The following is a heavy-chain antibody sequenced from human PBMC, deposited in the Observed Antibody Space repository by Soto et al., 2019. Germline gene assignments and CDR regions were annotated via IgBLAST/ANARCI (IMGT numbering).Heavy chain of an antibody. D-gene: IGHD3-16*01. J-gene: IGHJ4*02. CDR2: IKSNTEGGTT. V-gene: IGHV3-15*01. Sequence: EVQLVESGGDLVNPGGSLRLSCAAYGFTFNNAWMSWVRQAPGKGLEWVGRIKSNTEGGTTDYNTPVKGRFTISRVDSKNTLYLQMNSLKIEDTAVYYCTHYGPYYFDHWGQGTLVTVSS. CDR1: GFTFNNAW. CDR3: THYGPYYFDH.